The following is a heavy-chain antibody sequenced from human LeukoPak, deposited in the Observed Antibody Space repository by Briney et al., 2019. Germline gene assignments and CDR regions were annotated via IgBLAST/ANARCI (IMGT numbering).Heavy chain of an antibody. D-gene: IGHD2-2*01. CDR1: GYTFTSYG. CDR3: ERGCSSTSCYHFRWFXH. J-gene: IGHJ5*02. CDR2: ISAYNGNT. Sequence: ASVKVSCKASGYTFTSYGISWVRQAPGQGLEWMGCISAYNGNTNYAQKLQGRVTMTTDTSTSTAYMELRSLRSDDTAGYYCERGCSSTSCYHFRWFXHWGQGTLVT. V-gene: IGHV1-18*01.